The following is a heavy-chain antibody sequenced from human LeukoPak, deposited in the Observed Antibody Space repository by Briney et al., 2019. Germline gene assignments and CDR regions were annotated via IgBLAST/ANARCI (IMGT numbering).Heavy chain of an antibody. CDR1: GFTFTSSA. J-gene: IGHJ3*02. D-gene: IGHD3-10*01. V-gene: IGHV1-58*01. CDR2: IVVGSGDT. CDR3: GADSMPRGVFSYAFDI. Sequence: SVRVSCKASGFTFTSSAVQWVRQARGQRLEWIGWIVVGSGDTNSAQKFQEGVTITRDMSTRTAYMELSSLRYEDTAVYYCGADSMPRGVFSYAFDIWGQGTMVTVSS.